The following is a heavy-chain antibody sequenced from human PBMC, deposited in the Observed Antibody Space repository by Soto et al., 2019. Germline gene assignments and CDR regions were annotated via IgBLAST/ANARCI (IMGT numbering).Heavy chain of an antibody. V-gene: IGHV4-31*03. CDR2: IDYSGST. D-gene: IGHD4-17*01. Sequence: QVQLQESGPGLVKPSQTLSLTCTVSGGSISSGGYYWSWIRQHPGKGLEWIGYIDYSGSTYYNPSLKSRVTISVDTSKKQFSLKLSSVTAADTAVYYCARGDRVTTYYFDYWGQGTLVTVSS. CDR1: GGSISSGGYY. J-gene: IGHJ4*02. CDR3: ARGDRVTTYYFDY.